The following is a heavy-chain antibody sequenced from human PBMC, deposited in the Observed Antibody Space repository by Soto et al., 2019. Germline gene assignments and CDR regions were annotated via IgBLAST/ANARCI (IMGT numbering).Heavy chain of an antibody. J-gene: IGHJ4*02. V-gene: IGHV1-3*01. D-gene: IGHD3-10*01. Sequence: QVQLVQSGAEVKKPGSSVKVSCKASGYSISNYALHWVRQAPGQRLEWMGWINADNGNTKYSQKFQGRVTFTRDTSASTAYMELSSLKSEDTAVYYCASPSYGSGSYYWGQGTLVTVSS. CDR3: ASPSYGSGSYY. CDR1: GYSISNYA. CDR2: INADNGNT.